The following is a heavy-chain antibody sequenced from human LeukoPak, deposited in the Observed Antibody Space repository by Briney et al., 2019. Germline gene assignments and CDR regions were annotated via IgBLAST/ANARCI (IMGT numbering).Heavy chain of an antibody. CDR1: GGSISSYY. J-gene: IGHJ4*02. V-gene: IGHV4-59*01. Sequence: SETLSLTCTVSGGSISSYYWSWIRQPPGKGLEWIGYIYHSGSTKYNPSLKSRVTISVDTSKDQFSLKLSSVTAADTAVYYCARDGYSGNDGLWGQGSLVTVSS. CDR3: ARDGYSGNDGL. CDR2: IYHSGST. D-gene: IGHD5-12*01.